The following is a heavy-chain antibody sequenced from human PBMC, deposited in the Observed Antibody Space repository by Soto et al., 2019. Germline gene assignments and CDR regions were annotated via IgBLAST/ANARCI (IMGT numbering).Heavy chain of an antibody. V-gene: IGHV3-33*01. CDR2: IWYDGSNK. D-gene: IGHD3-10*01. CDR1: GFTFSSYG. J-gene: IGHJ5*02. CDR3: ARASGSGSYGFDP. Sequence: VQLVESGGGVVQPGRSLRLSCAASGFTFSSYGMHWVRQAPGKGLEWVAVIWYDGSNKYYADSVKGRFTISRDNSKNTLYLQMNSLRAEDTAVYYCARASGSGSYGFDPWGQGTLVTVSS.